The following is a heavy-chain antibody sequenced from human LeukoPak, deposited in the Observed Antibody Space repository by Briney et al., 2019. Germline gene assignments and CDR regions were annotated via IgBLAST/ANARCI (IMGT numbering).Heavy chain of an antibody. CDR3: ATVRLDY. CDR1: GCTLTALS. CDR2: FNPEDAER. V-gene: IGHV1-24*01. J-gene: IGHJ4*02. Sequence: ASVKVSCKVSGCTLTALSVHWVRQAPGKGLEWMGGFNPEDAERIYAQKFQGRVTVTKDTSTDTAYMELSSLTSEDTAVYYCATVRLDYWGQGTLVTVS.